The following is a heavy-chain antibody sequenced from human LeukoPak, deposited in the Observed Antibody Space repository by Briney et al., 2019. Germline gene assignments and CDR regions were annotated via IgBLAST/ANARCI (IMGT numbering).Heavy chain of an antibody. D-gene: IGHD6-19*01. CDR2: INPNSGGT. V-gene: IGHV1-2*02. J-gene: IGHJ4*02. CDR1: GYTFTGYY. CDR3: ARDSGYSSGWDFDY. Sequence: ASVKVSCKASGYTFTGYYMHWVRQAPGQGLEWMGWINPNSGGTNYAQKFQGRVTMTRDTSISTAYMELSRLRSDDTAVYYCARDSGYSSGWDFDYWGQGTLVTVSS.